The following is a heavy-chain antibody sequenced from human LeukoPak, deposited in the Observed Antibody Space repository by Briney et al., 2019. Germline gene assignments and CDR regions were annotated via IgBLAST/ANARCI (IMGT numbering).Heavy chain of an antibody. J-gene: IGHJ3*01. V-gene: IGHV4-61*01. CDR2: IYYSGST. CDR1: GGSVSSGSYY. D-gene: IGHD1-7*01. Sequence: SETLSLTCTVSGGSVSSGSYYWRWIRQPPGKGLEWIGYIYYSGSTNYNPSLKSRVTISVDMSKNQFSLRLSSVTTADTAVYYCARVPGGGTAANWGQGTMVTVSS. CDR3: ARVPGGGTAAN.